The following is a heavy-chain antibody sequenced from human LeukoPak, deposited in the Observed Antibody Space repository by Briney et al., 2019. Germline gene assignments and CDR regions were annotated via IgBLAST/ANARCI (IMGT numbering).Heavy chain of an antibody. CDR1: GFTFSSHA. J-gene: IGHJ4*02. D-gene: IGHD3-22*01. CDR3: ARDQFGDYFRGADY. CDR2: IRGDGATI. V-gene: IGHV3-23*01. Sequence: GGSLRLSCAASGFTFSSHAMSWVRQAPGRGLEWVSAIRGDGATIFYADSVKGRITVSRDNSKNTLYLQMNSLRAEDTAVYYCARDQFGDYFRGADYWGQGTLVTVSS.